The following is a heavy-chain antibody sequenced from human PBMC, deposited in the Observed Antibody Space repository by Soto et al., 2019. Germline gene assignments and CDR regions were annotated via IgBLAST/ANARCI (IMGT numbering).Heavy chain of an antibody. Sequence: SATLSLTCPVSSGSISVTNVFWGWVRQPPGKGLEWIGNVDYSGTAYFSPSLATRVTFHVDTSKNQFSLTLYSVTAADTAVYYCARITGRHLDYWGQGILVTGSS. J-gene: IGHJ4*02. V-gene: IGHV4-39*01. CDR3: ARITGRHLDY. CDR2: VDYSGTA. CDR1: SGSISVTNVF. D-gene: IGHD1-20*01.